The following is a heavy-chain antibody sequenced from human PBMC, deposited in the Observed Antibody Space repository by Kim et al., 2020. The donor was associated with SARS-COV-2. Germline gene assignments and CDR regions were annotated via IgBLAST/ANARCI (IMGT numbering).Heavy chain of an antibody. Sequence: ASVKVSCKPSGYTFTSYAMNWVRQAPGQGLEWMGWINTNTGNPTYAQGFTGRFVFSLDTSVSTAYLQISSLKAEDTAVYYCARDLSSSSPYYYYYMDVWGKGTTVTVSS. CDR1: GYTFTSYA. CDR2: INTNTGNP. J-gene: IGHJ6*03. CDR3: ARDLSSSSPYYYYYMDV. V-gene: IGHV7-4-1*02. D-gene: IGHD6-6*01.